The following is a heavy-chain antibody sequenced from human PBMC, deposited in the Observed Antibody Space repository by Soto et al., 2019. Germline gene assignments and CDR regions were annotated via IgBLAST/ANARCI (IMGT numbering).Heavy chain of an antibody. V-gene: IGHV4-39*07. CDR2: IYYSGST. CDR1: GGSTSSSSYY. D-gene: IGHD6-13*01. CDR3: ARHYRSSLFYFDY. J-gene: IGHJ4*02. Sequence: SETLSLTCTVSGGSTSSSSYYWGWIRQPPGKGLEWIGSIYYSGSTYYNPSLKSRVTISVDTSKNQFSLKLSSVTAADTAVYYCARHYRSSLFYFDYWGQGTLVTVSS.